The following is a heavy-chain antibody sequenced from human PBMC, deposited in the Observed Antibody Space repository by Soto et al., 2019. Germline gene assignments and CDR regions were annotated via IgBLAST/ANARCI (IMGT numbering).Heavy chain of an antibody. V-gene: IGHV4-61*01. D-gene: IGHD3-9*01. J-gene: IGHJ2*01. Sequence: QGQLQESGPGLVKPSETVSLTCTGSGGSVSGGSYCWSWIRQPPGKGLECIGYVYNGGSTTYNPSLKSRVTISVDTSKNQFSLGLSSVTAADTAVYYCARVPLTTYFDLWGRGTLVTVSS. CDR1: GGSVSGGSYC. CDR2: VYNGGST. CDR3: ARVPLTTYFDL.